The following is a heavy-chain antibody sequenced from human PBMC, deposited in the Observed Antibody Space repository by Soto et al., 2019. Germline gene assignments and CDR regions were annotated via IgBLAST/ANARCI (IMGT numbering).Heavy chain of an antibody. D-gene: IGHD3-22*01. CDR1: GYSVTIYW. CDR2: IYPGDSDT. V-gene: IGHV5-51*01. Sequence: PGESLKISCKGSGYSVTIYWIGWVRQMPGKGLEWMGIIYPGDSDTRYSPSFQGQVTISADKSINTAYLQWSSLKASDTAMYYCARHGPRVYYDNSDYYCYGMDVWAQGTTVTVSS. J-gene: IGHJ6*02. CDR3: ARHGPRVYYDNSDYYCYGMDV.